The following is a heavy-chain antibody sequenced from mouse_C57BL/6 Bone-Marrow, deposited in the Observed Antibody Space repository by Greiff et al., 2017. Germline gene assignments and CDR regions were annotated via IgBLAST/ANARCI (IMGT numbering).Heavy chain of an antibody. J-gene: IGHJ4*01. CDR1: GYTFTSYW. Sequence: QVQLQQPGAELVKPGASVKLSCKASGYTFTSYWMHWVKQRPGRGLEWIGRIDPNSGGTKYNEKFKSKATLTVAKPSSTAYMQLSSLTSEDSAVDYCARDYYGSSLLYAMDYWGQGTSVTVSS. D-gene: IGHD1-1*01. V-gene: IGHV1-72*01. CDR2: IDPNSGGT. CDR3: ARDYYGSSLLYAMDY.